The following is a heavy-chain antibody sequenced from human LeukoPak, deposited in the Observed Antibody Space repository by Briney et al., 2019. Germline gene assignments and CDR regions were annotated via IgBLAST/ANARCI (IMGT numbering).Heavy chain of an antibody. CDR2: ISYDGRNK. CDR1: GFTFSSYA. V-gene: IGHV3-30*04. Sequence: GRSLRLSCAASGFTFSSYAMHWVRQAPGKGLEGVAVISYDGRNKYYAASVKGRFTISRDTHKNTLYLQMNSLRAEDTAVYYCARGITIFGVALYGMDVWGQGTTVTVSS. CDR3: ARGITIFGVALYGMDV. J-gene: IGHJ6*02. D-gene: IGHD3-3*01.